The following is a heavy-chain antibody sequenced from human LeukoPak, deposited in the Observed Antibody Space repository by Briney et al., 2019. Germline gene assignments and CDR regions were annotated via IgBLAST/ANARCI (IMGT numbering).Heavy chain of an antibody. CDR1: GFTFRTYN. J-gene: IGHJ4*02. V-gene: IGHV3-48*01. Sequence: GGSLRLSCAASGFTFRTYNMNWVRQAPGKGLEWVSYITSGGTTIYYADSVKGRFTISRDNAKNSLYLQMNSLRAEDTAVYYCARPRGCSSTCSNFDYWGQGTLVTVSS. CDR3: ARPRGCSSTCSNFDY. D-gene: IGHD2-2*01. CDR2: ITSGGTTI.